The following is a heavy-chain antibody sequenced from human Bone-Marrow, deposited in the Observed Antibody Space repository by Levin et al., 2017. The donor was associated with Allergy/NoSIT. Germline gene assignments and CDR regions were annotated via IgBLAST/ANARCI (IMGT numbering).Heavy chain of an antibody. V-gene: IGHV4-34*01. CDR3: AREKGYCSSTSCYGGFWDY. Sequence: SETLSLTCAVYGGSVSGYYWSWIRQPPGKGLEWIGEINHSGSTDYNPSLRSRVTISGDTSKNQFSLKLNSVTAADTAVYYCAREKGYCSSTSCYGGFWDYWGQGTLVTVSS. J-gene: IGHJ4*02. CDR2: INHSGST. CDR1: GGSVSGYY. D-gene: IGHD2-2*01.